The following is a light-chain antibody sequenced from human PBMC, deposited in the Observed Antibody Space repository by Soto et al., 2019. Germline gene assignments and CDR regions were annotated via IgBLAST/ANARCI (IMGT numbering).Light chain of an antibody. CDR2: SNN. CDR3: AAWDDSLAGVV. CDR1: SSNIGSYT. J-gene: IGLJ2*01. V-gene: IGLV1-44*01. Sequence: QSVLTQTSSVSGTPGQRVTISCSGGSSNIGSYTVNWYQQFPGTAPKLLIYSNNERPSGVPDRFSGSKSGTSATLAISGLQSADEADYYCAAWDDSLAGVVFGGGTKLTVL.